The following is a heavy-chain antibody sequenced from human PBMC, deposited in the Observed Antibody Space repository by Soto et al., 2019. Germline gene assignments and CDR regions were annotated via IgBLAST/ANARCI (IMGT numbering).Heavy chain of an antibody. CDR2: INPNSGGT. D-gene: IGHD2-2*01. J-gene: IGHJ6*02. Sequence: ASVKVSCKASGYTFTGYYMPWVRTAPGQGLEWMGWINPNSGGTNYAQKFQGRVTMTRDTSISTAYMELSRLRSDDTAVYYCARENSVVVPAAILHYYGMDLWGQGTTVTVSS. CDR1: GYTFTGYY. CDR3: ARENSVVVPAAILHYYGMDL. V-gene: IGHV1-2*02.